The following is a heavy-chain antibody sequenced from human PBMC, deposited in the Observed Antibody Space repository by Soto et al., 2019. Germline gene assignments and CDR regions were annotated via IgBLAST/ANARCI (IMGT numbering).Heavy chain of an antibody. CDR2: IIPIFGTA. CDR3: ARGARRIAARQYFDY. J-gene: IGHJ4*02. V-gene: IGHV1-69*01. D-gene: IGHD6-6*01. CDR1: GGTFSSYA. Sequence: QVQLVQSGAEVKKPGSSVKVSCKASGGTFSSYAISWVRQAPGQGLEWMGGIIPIFGTANYAQKFQGRVTITEDEATSTAYMELSSLRSEDTAVYYCARGARRIAARQYFDYWGQGTLVTVSS.